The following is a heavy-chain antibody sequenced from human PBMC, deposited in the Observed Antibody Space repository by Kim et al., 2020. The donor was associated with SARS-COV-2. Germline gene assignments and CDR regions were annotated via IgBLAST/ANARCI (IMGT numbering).Heavy chain of an antibody. CDR1: GGSISSSSYY. CDR2: IYYSGST. V-gene: IGHV4-39*01. J-gene: IGHJ4*02. CDR3: ARHQITGTTAGDY. Sequence: SETLSLTCTVSGGSISSSSYYWGWIRQPPGKGLEWIGSIYYSGSTYSNPSLKSRVTISVDTSKNQFSLKLSSVTAADTAVYYCARHQITGTTAGDYWGQGTLVTVSS. D-gene: IGHD1-7*01.